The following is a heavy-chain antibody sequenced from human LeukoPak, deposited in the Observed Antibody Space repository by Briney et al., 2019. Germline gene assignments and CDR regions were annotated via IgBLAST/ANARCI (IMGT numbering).Heavy chain of an antibody. CDR2: IYYSGST. J-gene: IGHJ4*02. CDR3: ARRWGEYFDY. V-gene: IGHV4-39*01. D-gene: IGHD3-10*01. Sequence: SETLSLTCTVSGGSISSSSYYWGWLRQPPGKGLEWIGSIYYSGSTYYNPSLKSRVTISVDTSKNQFSLKLSSVTAADTAVYYCARRWGEYFDYWGQGTLVTVSS. CDR1: GGSISSSSYY.